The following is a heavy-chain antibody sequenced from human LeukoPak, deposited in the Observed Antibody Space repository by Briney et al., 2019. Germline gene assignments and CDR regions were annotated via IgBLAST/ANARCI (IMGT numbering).Heavy chain of an antibody. CDR3: ARDYWFGESYFDY. V-gene: IGHV3-7*01. Sequence: GGSLRLSCAASGFTFSTYWMTWVRQAPGKGLEWLANIKQEGSEKYYVDSVKGRFTIYRDNAKNSLYLQMNILRAEDTAVYYCARDYWFGESYFDYWGQGTLVTVSS. CDR2: IKQEGSEK. J-gene: IGHJ4*02. CDR1: GFTFSTYW. D-gene: IGHD3-10*01.